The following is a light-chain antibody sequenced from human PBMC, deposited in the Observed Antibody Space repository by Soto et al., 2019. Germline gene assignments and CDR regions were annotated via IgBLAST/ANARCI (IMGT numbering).Light chain of an antibody. V-gene: IGLV2-14*01. J-gene: IGLJ3*02. CDR3: TSYISTSTVV. Sequence: QSALTQPASLSGSPGQSITISCTGTSSDIGAYDYVSWFQQHPGKAPKLMISEVNNRPSGVSNRFSGSKSGNTASLTISGLQAEDEADYYCTSYISTSTVVFGGGTK. CDR1: SSDIGAYDY. CDR2: EVN.